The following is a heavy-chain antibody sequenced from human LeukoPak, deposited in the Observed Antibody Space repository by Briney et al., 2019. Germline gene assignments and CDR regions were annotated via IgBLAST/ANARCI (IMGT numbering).Heavy chain of an antibody. D-gene: IGHD5-18*01. J-gene: IGHJ6*02. CDR1: GGTFSSYA. Sequence: ASVKVSCKASGGTFSSYAISWVRQAPGQGLEWMGGIIPIFGTANYAQKFQGRVTITADESTSTAYMELSSLRSEDTAVYYCAREGDTAMGPDYYYYGMDVWGQGTTVAVSS. V-gene: IGHV1-69*13. CDR2: IIPIFGTA. CDR3: AREGDTAMGPDYYYYGMDV.